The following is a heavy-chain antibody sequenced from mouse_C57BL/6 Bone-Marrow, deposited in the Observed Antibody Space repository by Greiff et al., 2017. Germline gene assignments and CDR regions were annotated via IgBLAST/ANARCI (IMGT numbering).Heavy chain of an antibody. V-gene: IGHV1-52*01. J-gene: IGHJ1*03. D-gene: IGHD4-1*01. CDR3: ARELGYFDV. CDR1: GYTFTSYW. CDR2: IDPSDSET. Sequence: QVQLQQPGAGLVRPGYSVKLSCKASGYTFTSYWLHWVKQRPIQGLEWIGNIDPSDSETHYNQKFKDKATFTVDKSSSTAYMQLSSLTSEDSAVYYCARELGYFDVWGTGTTVTVSS.